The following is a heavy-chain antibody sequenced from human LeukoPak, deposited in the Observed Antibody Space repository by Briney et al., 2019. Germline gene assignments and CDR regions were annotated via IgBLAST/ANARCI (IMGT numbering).Heavy chain of an antibody. D-gene: IGHD3-10*01. CDR3: AKGVGGSANYYYMDA. CDR2: ISGSGGST. Sequence: GGSLRLSCAASGFTFSSYAMSWVRQAPGKGLEWVSAISGSGGSTYYADSVKGRFTISRDNSKNALYLQMNSLRPDETAVYYCAKGVGGSANYYYMDAWGKGTTVTVSS. V-gene: IGHV3-23*01. J-gene: IGHJ6*03. CDR1: GFTFSSYA.